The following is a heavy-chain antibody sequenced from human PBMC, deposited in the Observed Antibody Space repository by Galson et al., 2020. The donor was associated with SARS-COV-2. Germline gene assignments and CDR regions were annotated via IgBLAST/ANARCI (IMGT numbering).Heavy chain of an antibody. CDR3: ARDRLRYSGRGGFDY. CDR2: ISYDGSNK. V-gene: IGHV3-30-3*01. Sequence: GGSLRLSCAASGFTFSSYAMHWVRQAPGKGLEWVAVISYDGSNKYYADSVKGRFTISRDNSKNTLYLQMNSLRAEDTAVYYCARDRLRYSGRGGFDYWGQGTLVTVSS. D-gene: IGHD1-26*01. J-gene: IGHJ4*02. CDR1: GFTFSSYA.